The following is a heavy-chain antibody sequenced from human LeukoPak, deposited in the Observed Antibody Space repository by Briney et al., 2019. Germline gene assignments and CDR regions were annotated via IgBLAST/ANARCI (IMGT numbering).Heavy chain of an antibody. CDR1: GYSISSGYY. Sequence: SETLSLTCTVSGYSISSGYYWGWIRQPPGKGLEWIGSIYHSGSTYYNPSLKSRVTISVDTSKNQFSLKLSSVTAADTAVYYCARDPSGEPGWGQGTLVTVSS. CDR3: ARDPSGEPG. D-gene: IGHD3-10*01. CDR2: IYHSGST. V-gene: IGHV4-38-2*02. J-gene: IGHJ4*02.